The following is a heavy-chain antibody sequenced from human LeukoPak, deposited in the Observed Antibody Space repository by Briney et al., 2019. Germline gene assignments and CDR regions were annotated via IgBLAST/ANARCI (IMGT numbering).Heavy chain of an antibody. CDR2: ITAYNGNT. D-gene: IGHD3-3*01. CDR1: GYTFTSYG. J-gene: IGHJ4*02. V-gene: IGHV1-18*01. CDR3: GRGSSGYLDY. Sequence: ASVKVSCKASGYTFTSYGISWVRQAPGQGLESMGWITAYNGNTNYAQKFQGRVTMTTDTSTSTAYMELRSLRSDDTAVYYCGRGSSGYLDYWGQGTLVTVSS.